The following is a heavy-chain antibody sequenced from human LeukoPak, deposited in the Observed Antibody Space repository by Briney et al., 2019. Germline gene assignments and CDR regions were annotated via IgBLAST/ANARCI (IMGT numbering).Heavy chain of an antibody. Sequence: ASVKVSCKASGYXFTGYYIHWVRQAPGQGLEWMGWINPNSGGTNYAQKFQGRVTMTRDTSISTAYMELSRLRSDDTAVYYCARSLYYYDSTSSFGYWGQGTLVTVSS. CDR3: ARSLYYYDSTSSFGY. CDR2: INPNSGGT. J-gene: IGHJ4*02. V-gene: IGHV1-2*02. D-gene: IGHD3-22*01. CDR1: GYXFTGYY.